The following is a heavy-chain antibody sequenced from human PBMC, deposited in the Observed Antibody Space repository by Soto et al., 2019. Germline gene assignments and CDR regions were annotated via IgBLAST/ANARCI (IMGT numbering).Heavy chain of an antibody. CDR1: GGSISSSSYY. Sequence: SETLSLTCTVSGGSISSSSYYWGWIRQPPGKGLEWIGSIYYSGSTYYNPSLKSRVTISVDTSKNQFSLKLSSVTAADSALYYCARDQGIAVAVFDYWGQGTLVTVSS. V-gene: IGHV4-39*07. CDR2: IYYSGST. D-gene: IGHD6-19*01. CDR3: ARDQGIAVAVFDY. J-gene: IGHJ4*02.